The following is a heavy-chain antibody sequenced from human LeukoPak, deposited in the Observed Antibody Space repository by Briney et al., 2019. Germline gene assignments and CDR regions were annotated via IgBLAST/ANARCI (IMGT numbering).Heavy chain of an antibody. V-gene: IGHV3-21*01. CDR3: ARDTAPSYHDPEMDFDY. CDR1: GFTFSSYS. Sequence: AGGSLRLSCAASGFTFSSYSMNWVRQAPGKGLEWVSSISSSSSYIYYADSVKGRFTISRDNAKNSLYLQMNSLRAEDTAVYYWARDTAPSYHDPEMDFDYWGQGTLVTVSS. J-gene: IGHJ4*02. CDR2: ISSSSSYI. D-gene: IGHD2-2*01.